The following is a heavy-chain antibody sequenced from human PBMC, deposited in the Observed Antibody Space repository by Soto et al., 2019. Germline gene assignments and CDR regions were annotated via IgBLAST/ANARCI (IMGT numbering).Heavy chain of an antibody. D-gene: IGHD6-6*01. J-gene: IGHJ4*02. CDR2: IYYGGRT. CDR3: ARELSNSPDYFDY. V-gene: IGHV4-30-4*01. Sequence: PSETLSLTCTVSGGSISSDDYYWSWIRQPPGKGLEWIGYIYYGGRTAYNPSLKSRLIISIDTSKNQFSLNLNSVSGADTAVYYCARELSNSPDYFDYWGQGTLVTVSS. CDR1: GGSISSDDYY.